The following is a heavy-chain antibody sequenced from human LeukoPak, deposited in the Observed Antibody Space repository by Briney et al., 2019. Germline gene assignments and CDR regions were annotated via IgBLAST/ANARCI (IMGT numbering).Heavy chain of an antibody. V-gene: IGHV1-2*06. J-gene: IGHJ6*02. CDR2: INPNSGGT. Sequence: GASVKVSCKASGYTFTGYYMHWVRQAPGQGLEWMGRINPNSGGTSYAQKFQGRVTMTRDTSISTAYMELSRLRSDDTAVYYCARGGALLWFGDPGGYYYGMDVWGQGTTVTVSS. CDR3: ARGGALLWFGDPGGYYYGMDV. D-gene: IGHD3-10*01. CDR1: GYTFTGYY.